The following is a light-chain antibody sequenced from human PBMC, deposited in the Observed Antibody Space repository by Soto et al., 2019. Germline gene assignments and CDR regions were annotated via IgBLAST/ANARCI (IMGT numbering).Light chain of an antibody. CDR1: QSVSSY. CDR2: DAS. CDR3: PQRSNWPPYT. Sequence: EIVLTQSPATLSLSPGERATLSCRASQSVSSYLAWYQQKPGQAPRLLIYDASNRATGIPARFSGSGSGTDLTLTLSSLEPEDFAVYYCPQRSNWPPYTFGQGTKREIK. V-gene: IGKV3-11*01. J-gene: IGKJ2*01.